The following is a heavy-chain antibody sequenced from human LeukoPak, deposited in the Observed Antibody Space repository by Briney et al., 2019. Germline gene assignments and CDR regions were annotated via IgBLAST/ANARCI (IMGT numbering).Heavy chain of an antibody. J-gene: IGHJ4*02. D-gene: IGHD5-18*01. CDR3: AGRVTGYSSGYVY. CDR2: ISGSAHKI. V-gene: IGHV3-23*01. CDR1: GITFSNYA. Sequence: GESLRLSCVASGITFSNYAVSWVRQAPEKGLDWVSVISGSAHKIGYADSVKGRFTISRDNSENIVYLQMNNLRAEDTAVYYCAGRVTGYSSGYVYWGQGTLVTVSS.